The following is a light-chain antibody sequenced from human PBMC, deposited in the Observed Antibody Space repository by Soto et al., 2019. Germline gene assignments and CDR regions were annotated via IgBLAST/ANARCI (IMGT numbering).Light chain of an antibody. V-gene: IGKV3-11*01. CDR2: DAS. CDR1: QSVSSH. Sequence: EILMTQSPATLSVSPGDSATLSCRASQSVSSHLAWFQQRPGQAPRLLIYDASNRATGIPARFSGRGSGTDFTLNISSLEPEDFAVYYCQQRSSAITFGQGTRGRL. J-gene: IGKJ5*01. CDR3: QQRSSAIT.